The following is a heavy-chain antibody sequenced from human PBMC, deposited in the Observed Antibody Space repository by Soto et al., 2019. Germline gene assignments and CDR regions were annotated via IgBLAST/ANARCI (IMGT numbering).Heavy chain of an antibody. V-gene: IGHV1-3*01. J-gene: IGHJ5*02. CDR3: ARDLTMVRGVIRNWFEP. D-gene: IGHD3-10*01. CDR2: INAGNGNT. Sequence: ASVKVSCKASGYTFTSYAMHWVRQAPGQRLEWMGWINAGNGNTKYSQKFQGRVTITRDTSASTAYMELSSLRSEDTAVYYCARDLTMVRGVIRNWFEPWGQGTLVTVSS. CDR1: GYTFTSYA.